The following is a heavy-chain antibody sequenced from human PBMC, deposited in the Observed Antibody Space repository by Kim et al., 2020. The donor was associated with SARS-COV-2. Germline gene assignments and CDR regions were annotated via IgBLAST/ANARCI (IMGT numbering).Heavy chain of an antibody. CDR2: IRSKAYGGTT. J-gene: IGHJ4*02. Sequence: GGSLRLSCTASGFTFGDYAMSWFRQAPGKGLEWVGFIRSKAYGGTTEYAASVKGRFTISRDDSKSIAYLQMNSLKTEDTAVYYCTRDAHWGYGSGSYYNPFDYWGQGTLVTVSS. V-gene: IGHV3-49*03. D-gene: IGHD3-10*01. CDR1: GFTFGDYA. CDR3: TRDAHWGYGSGSYYNPFDY.